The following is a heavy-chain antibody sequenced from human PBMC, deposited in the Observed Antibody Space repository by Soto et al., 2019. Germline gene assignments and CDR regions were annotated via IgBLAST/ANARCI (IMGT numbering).Heavy chain of an antibody. V-gene: IGHV1-8*01. J-gene: IGHJ6*01. CDR1: GYTFTSYD. Sequence: QVQLVQSGAEVKKPGASVKVSCKASGYTFTSYDINWVRQATGQGLEWMGWMNPNSGNTGYAQKFQGRVTMTRNTSITTAYMELSSLRSEDTCVYYCARGSHYDFWIGYDTQYYYGMDVWGQGTPVTVSS. D-gene: IGHD3-3*01. CDR2: MNPNSGNT. CDR3: ARGSHYDFWIGYDTQYYYGMDV.